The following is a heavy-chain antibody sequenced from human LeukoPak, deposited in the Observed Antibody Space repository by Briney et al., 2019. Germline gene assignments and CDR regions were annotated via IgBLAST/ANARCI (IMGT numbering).Heavy chain of an antibody. Sequence: ASVKVSCKASGYTFTSYAIHWVRQAPGQRLEWMGGINAGNGNIIYSQNFQGRVTITRDTSASAAYMELSSLRSEDTAVYYCARVGAIFGVAEYYFDYWGQGTLVTVSS. J-gene: IGHJ4*02. CDR3: ARVGAIFGVAEYYFDY. V-gene: IGHV1-3*01. D-gene: IGHD3-3*01. CDR2: INAGNGNI. CDR1: GYTFTSYA.